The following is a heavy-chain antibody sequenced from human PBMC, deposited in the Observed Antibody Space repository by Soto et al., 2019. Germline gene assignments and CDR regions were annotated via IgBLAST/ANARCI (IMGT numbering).Heavy chain of an antibody. V-gene: IGHV3-30*18. Sequence: GGSLRLSCAASGFTFISYGMHCCRHSPGKGLEWVAVISYDGSNKYYADSVKGRFTISRDNSKNTLYLQMNSLRAEDTAVYYCAKPRERSTVVTGWAFDIWGQGTMVTVSS. CDR1: GFTFISYG. CDR2: ISYDGSNK. CDR3: AKPRERSTVVTGWAFDI. J-gene: IGHJ3*02. D-gene: IGHD4-17*01.